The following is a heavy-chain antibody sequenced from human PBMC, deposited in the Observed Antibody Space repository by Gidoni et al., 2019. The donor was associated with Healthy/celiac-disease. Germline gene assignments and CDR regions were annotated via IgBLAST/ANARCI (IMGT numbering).Heavy chain of an antibody. CDR3: AKDLYYDSSGMERSFDY. V-gene: IGHV3-23*01. CDR1: GFTFSSYA. D-gene: IGHD3-22*01. CDR2: ISGSGGST. Sequence: EVQLLESGGGLVQPGGSLRLSCAASGFTFSSYAMSWVRQAPGKGLEWVSAISGSGGSTYYADSVKGRFTISRDNSKNTLYLQMNSLRAEDTAVYYCAKDLYYDSSGMERSFDYWGQGTLVTVSS. J-gene: IGHJ4*02.